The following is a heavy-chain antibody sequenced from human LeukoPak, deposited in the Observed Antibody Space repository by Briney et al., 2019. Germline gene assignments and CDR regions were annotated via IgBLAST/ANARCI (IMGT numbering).Heavy chain of an antibody. J-gene: IGHJ6*03. CDR3: ASIAVADDYYYYMDV. D-gene: IGHD6-19*01. CDR2: INHSGST. CDR1: GGSFSGYY. Sequence: SETLSLTCAVYGGSFSGYYWSWIRQPPGKGLVWMGEINHSGSTNYNPSLKSRVTISVDTSKNQFSLKLSSVTAADTAVYYCASIAVADDYYYYMDVWGKGTTVTVSS. V-gene: IGHV4-34*01.